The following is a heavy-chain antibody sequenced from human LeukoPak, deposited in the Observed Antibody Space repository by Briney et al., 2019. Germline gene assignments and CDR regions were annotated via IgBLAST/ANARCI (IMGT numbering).Heavy chain of an antibody. CDR3: ARHRGIAAAGPWHNYYYYMDV. V-gene: IGHV4-34*01. Sequence: PSETLSLTCAVYGGSFSGYYWSWIRQPPGKGLEWIGEINHSGSTNYNPSLKSRVTISVDTSKNQFSLKLSSVTAADTAVYYCARHRGIAAAGPWHNYYYYMDVWGKGTTVTISS. CDR2: INHSGST. CDR1: GGSFSGYY. J-gene: IGHJ6*03. D-gene: IGHD6-13*01.